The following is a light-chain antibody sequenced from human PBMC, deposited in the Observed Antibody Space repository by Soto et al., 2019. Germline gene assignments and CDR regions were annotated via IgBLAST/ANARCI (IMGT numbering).Light chain of an antibody. Sequence: QSVLTQPPSASGTPGQRVTISCSGSSSNIGSNAVSWYQHFPGTAPKVLIYSDDQRPSGVPDRFSGSKSGTSASLAISGLRAEDEADYFCAAWGDSLNTWVFGGGTKLTV. CDR1: SSNIGSNA. CDR2: SDD. V-gene: IGLV1-44*01. J-gene: IGLJ3*02. CDR3: AAWGDSLNTWV.